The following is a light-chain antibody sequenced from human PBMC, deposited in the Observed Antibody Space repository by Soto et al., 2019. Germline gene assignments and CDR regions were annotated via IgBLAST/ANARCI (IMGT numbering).Light chain of an antibody. CDR3: SSRGGSNTCV. Sequence: QSALTQPPSASGSPGQSVTISCTGTSSDVGGYNYVSWYQQHPGKAPKLIISAVSKRPSGVPDRFSGSNSGNPASLTLSGVQAEDEGDYYCSSRGGSNTCVFGEGTK. CDR1: SSDVGGYNY. V-gene: IGLV2-8*01. CDR2: AVS. J-gene: IGLJ1*01.